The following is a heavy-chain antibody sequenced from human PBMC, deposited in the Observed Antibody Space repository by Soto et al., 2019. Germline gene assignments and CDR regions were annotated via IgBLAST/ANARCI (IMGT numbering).Heavy chain of an antibody. Sequence: GSLRLSCVASGFPFSNYNVNWVRQAPGKGLEWVSHISGTGVYIHYADAVKGRFTISRDNAKSSVYLQMNSLRAEDTAVYYCAREGALKPYSSWGQGALVTVSS. J-gene: IGHJ5*02. V-gene: IGHV3-21*01. CDR3: AREGALKPYSS. CDR1: GFPFSNYN. D-gene: IGHD2-15*01. CDR2: ISGTGVYI.